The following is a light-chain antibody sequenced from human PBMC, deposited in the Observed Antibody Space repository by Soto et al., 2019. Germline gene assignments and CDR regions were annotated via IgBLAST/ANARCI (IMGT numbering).Light chain of an antibody. Sequence: QPVLTQSPFASASLGASVKLTCTLSSGHSNYAIAWHQQQSEKGPRYLMKLNSDGSHSKGDGIPDRFSGSSSGAERYLTNSSLQSEDEADYYCQTWGSGIVVFGGGTKVTVL. V-gene: IGLV4-69*01. CDR1: SGHSNYA. CDR2: LNSDGSH. CDR3: QTWGSGIVV. J-gene: IGLJ2*01.